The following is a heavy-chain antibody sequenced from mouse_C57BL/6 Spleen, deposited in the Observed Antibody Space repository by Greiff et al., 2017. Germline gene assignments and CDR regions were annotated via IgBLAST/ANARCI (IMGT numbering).Heavy chain of an antibody. CDR3: ARLDDGYPFAY. Sequence: QVQLQQSGAELARPGASVKLSCKASGYTFTSYGISWVKQRTGQGLEWIGEIYPRSGNTYYNEKFKGKATLTADKSSSTAYMELRSLTSEDSAIYFCARLDDGYPFAYWGQGTLVTVSA. CDR1: GYTFTSYG. J-gene: IGHJ3*01. CDR2: IYPRSGNT. V-gene: IGHV1-81*01. D-gene: IGHD2-3*01.